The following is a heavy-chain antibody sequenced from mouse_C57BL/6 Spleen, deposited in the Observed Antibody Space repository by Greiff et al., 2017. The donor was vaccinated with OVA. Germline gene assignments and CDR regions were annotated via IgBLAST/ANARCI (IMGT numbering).Heavy chain of an antibody. V-gene: IGHV8-8*01. CDR1: GFSLSTSGMG. CDR3: DRIGGAAQAPDY. J-gene: IGHJ2*01. CDR2: IWWDDDK. D-gene: IGHD3-2*02. Sequence: QVTLIESGPGILQPSQSLSLSCSFSGFSLSTSGMGVGWIRQPSGKGLEWLAHIWWDDDKYYNPAPKSRLTIPKDTSKNQVFLKTANVDTTDTATYNGDRIGGAAQAPDYWGQGTTLTVSS.